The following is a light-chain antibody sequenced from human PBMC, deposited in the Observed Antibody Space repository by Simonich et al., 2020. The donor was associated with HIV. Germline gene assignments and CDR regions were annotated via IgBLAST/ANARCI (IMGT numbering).Light chain of an antibody. CDR2: DIT. CDR3: SSYSSSSTDVV. J-gene: IGLJ2*01. CDR1: SIDVGSYNS. V-gene: IGLV2-14*03. Sequence: QSALTQPASVSGSPGQSITISCTGTSIDVGSYNSVSWYQHHPGKAPKLMIYDITKRPSGVSNRFSGSESGNTASLTISGLQAEDEADYYCSSYSSSSTDVVFGGGTKLTVL.